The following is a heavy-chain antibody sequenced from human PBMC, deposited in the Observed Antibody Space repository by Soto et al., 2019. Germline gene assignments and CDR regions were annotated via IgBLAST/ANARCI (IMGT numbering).Heavy chain of an antibody. CDR3: AREGYEVGATAEAYYFDY. Sequence: GASVKVSCKASGGTFSSYEISWVRQAPGQGLEWMGGIIPIFGTANYAQKFQGRVTITADESTSTAYMELSSLRSEDAAVYYCAREGYEVGATAEAYYFDYCGQGTLVTVSS. J-gene: IGHJ4*02. CDR1: GGTFSSYE. D-gene: IGHD1-26*01. CDR2: IIPIFGTA. V-gene: IGHV1-69*13.